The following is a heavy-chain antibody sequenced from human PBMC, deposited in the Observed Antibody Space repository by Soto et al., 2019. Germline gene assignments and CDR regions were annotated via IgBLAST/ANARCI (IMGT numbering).Heavy chain of an antibody. CDR3: AEDHNYYYRSGYEYNSGMDA. CDR2: IRWDGGRT. V-gene: IGHV3-43*01. CDR1: GFTFADYT. D-gene: IGHD3-22*01. Sequence: GECLRLSCAASGFTFADYTMHWVSHAPRSGRGWDSLIRWDGGRTYYADSVKGPCTISRDNSKNSLCLQMNSLRTKDTVMYYCAEDHNYYYRSGYEYNSGMDAWGQGTLVTVSS. J-gene: IGHJ5*01.